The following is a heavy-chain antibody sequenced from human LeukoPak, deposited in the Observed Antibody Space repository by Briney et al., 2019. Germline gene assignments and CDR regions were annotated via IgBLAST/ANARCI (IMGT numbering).Heavy chain of an antibody. V-gene: IGHV4-39*07. CDR1: SGSISSSSYY. Sequence: SETLSLTCTVSSGSISSSSYYWGWIRQPPGKGLEWIGSIYYSGSTYYNPSLKSRVTISVDTSKNQFSLKLSSVTAADTAVYYCAREPLNWNPDYWGQGTLVTVSS. CDR2: IYYSGST. D-gene: IGHD1-1*01. CDR3: AREPLNWNPDY. J-gene: IGHJ4*02.